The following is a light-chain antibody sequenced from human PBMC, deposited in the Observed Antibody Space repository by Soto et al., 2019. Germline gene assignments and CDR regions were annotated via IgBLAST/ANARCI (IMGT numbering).Light chain of an antibody. CDR1: SSNIGSNA. CDR2: LNN. J-gene: IGLJ2*01. Sequence: QSVLTQPPSASGTPGQRVTISCSGSSSNIGSNAVNWYQHIPGTAPKLLIYLNNQWPSGVPDRFSGSKSGTSASLAISGLQSEDEAVYYCATWDDSLNGPVFGGGTKLTVL. V-gene: IGLV1-44*01. CDR3: ATWDDSLNGPV.